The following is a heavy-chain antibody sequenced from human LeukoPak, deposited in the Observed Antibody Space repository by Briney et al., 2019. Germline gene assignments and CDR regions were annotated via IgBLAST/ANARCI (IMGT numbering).Heavy chain of an antibody. CDR2: ISWNSGTI. CDR1: GFTFDDYA. J-gene: IGHJ4*02. CDR3: AKGTGYNWKGAFDY. Sequence: GRSLSLSCAASGFTFDDYAMHWVRQAPGKGLEWVSGISWNSGTIGYADSVKGRFTISRNNAKNSLYLQMNSLRAEDKALYYCAKGTGYNWKGAFDYWGQGTLVTVSS. D-gene: IGHD1-20*01. V-gene: IGHV3-9*01.